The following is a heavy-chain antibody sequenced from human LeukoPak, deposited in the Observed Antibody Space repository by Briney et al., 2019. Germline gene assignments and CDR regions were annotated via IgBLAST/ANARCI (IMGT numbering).Heavy chain of an antibody. CDR3: ARVSGYCSSTSCYTSYYYGMDV. J-gene: IGHJ6*02. Sequence: SETLPLTCAVYGGSFSGYYWSWIRQPPGKGLEWIGEINHSGSTNYNPSLKSRVTISVDTSKNQFSLKLSSVTAADTAVYYCARVSGYCSSTSCYTSYYYGMDVWGQGTTVTVSS. CDR2: INHSGST. V-gene: IGHV4-34*01. D-gene: IGHD2-2*02. CDR1: GGSFSGYY.